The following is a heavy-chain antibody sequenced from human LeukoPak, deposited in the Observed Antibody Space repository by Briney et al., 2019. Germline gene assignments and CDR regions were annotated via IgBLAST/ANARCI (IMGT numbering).Heavy chain of an antibody. Sequence: GESLKISCRGSGYSFTSYWIGWVRQMPGKGLEWLGIFYPGDSDTRYRPSFQGQFPISADKSISTAYLQWSSLKASDTAMYYCARLQGVVVVVAATPDWFDPWGQGTLVTVSS. CDR3: ARLQGVVVVVAATPDWFDP. J-gene: IGHJ5*02. CDR2: FYPGDSDT. V-gene: IGHV5-51*01. D-gene: IGHD2-15*01. CDR1: GYSFTSYW.